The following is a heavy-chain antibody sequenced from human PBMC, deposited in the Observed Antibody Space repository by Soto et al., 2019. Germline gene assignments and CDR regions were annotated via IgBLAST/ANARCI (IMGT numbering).Heavy chain of an antibody. V-gene: IGHV1-3*01. CDR2: INAGNGNT. D-gene: IGHD3-10*01. CDR1: GYTFTSYA. Sequence: ASVKVSCKASGYTFTSYAMHWVRQAPGQRLEWMGWINAGNGNTKYSQKFQGRVTITRDTSASTAYMELSSLRSEDTAVYYCARVRAGSGNLGAFDIWGQGTMVTVSS. CDR3: ARVRAGSGNLGAFDI. J-gene: IGHJ3*02.